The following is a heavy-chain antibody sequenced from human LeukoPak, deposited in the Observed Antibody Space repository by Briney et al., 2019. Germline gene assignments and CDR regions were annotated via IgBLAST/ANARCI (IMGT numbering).Heavy chain of an antibody. CDR3: ARDKSEVGLDY. V-gene: IGHV4-30-4*01. Sequence: LXXTCTVXXXXXXXGXYYXXXXRXXXXXXXXXIGYIYYSGSTYYNPSLKSRVTISVDTSKNQFSLKLSSVTAADTAVYYCARDKSEVGLDYWGQGTLVTVSS. J-gene: IGHJ4*02. CDR1: XXXXXXGXYY. CDR2: IYYSGST.